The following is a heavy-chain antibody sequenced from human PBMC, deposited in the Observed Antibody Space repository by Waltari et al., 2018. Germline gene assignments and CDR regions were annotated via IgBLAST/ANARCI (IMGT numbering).Heavy chain of an antibody. V-gene: IGHV1-69-2*01. D-gene: IGHD6-19*01. J-gene: IGHJ1*01. Sequence: EVHLVQSGAEVKRPGATVQIPCKASGYTFNEYYLHWVRQAPGKGLEWMGHVDPEDGETEISDKFQGRVAMTADTSTETAYIEVRSLTSDDMAVYYCATKMSDQWLREWGQGTLVTVSS. CDR2: VDPEDGET. CDR1: GYTFNEYY. CDR3: ATKMSDQWLRE.